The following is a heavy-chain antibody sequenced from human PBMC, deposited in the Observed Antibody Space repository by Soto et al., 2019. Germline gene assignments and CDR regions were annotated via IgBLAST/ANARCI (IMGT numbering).Heavy chain of an antibody. CDR2: IYHSGST. Sequence: TLSLTCAVSGGSISSGDYSWSWIRQPPGRGLEWIGYIYHSGSTYYNPSLKSRVTISVDRSKNQCSLKLSSVSAADTAVYYCARGIAAAGPYWYFDLWGRGTLVPVSS. V-gene: IGHV4-30-2*01. CDR3: ARGIAAAGPYWYFDL. CDR1: GGSISSGDYS. J-gene: IGHJ2*01. D-gene: IGHD6-13*01.